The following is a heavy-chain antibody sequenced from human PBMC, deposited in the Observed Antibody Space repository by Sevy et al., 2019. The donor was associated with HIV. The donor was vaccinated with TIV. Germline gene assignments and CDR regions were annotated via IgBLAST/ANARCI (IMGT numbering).Heavy chain of an antibody. D-gene: IGHD3-10*01. J-gene: IGHJ4*02. V-gene: IGHV3-23*01. CDR2: ISGSGDST. Sequence: GGSLRLSCAASGFTFSSYAMSWVRQAPGKGLEWVSVISGSGDSTYYVDSVKGRFTISRDNSKITLYLQMNGLRAEDTAVYYCAKEGRGYHGSGSSDYWGQGALVTVSS. CDR1: GFTFSSYA. CDR3: AKEGRGYHGSGSSDY.